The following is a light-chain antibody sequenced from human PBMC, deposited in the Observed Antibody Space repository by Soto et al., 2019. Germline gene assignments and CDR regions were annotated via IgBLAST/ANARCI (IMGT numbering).Light chain of an antibody. V-gene: IGLV2-8*01. CDR1: SSDVGGYNY. Sequence: QAVVTQPPSASGSPGQSVTISCTGTSSDVGGYNYVSWYQQHPGKAPKLMIYEVSKRPSGVPDRFSGSKSGNTASLTVSGLQAEDEADYYCSSYAGRTMRVFGGGTKLTVL. CDR3: SSYAGRTMRV. CDR2: EVS. J-gene: IGLJ3*02.